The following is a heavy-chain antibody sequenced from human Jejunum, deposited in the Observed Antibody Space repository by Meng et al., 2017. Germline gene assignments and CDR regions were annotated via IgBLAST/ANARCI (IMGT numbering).Heavy chain of an antibody. CDR3: ARGVLERYFDY. D-gene: IGHD3-10*01. V-gene: IGHV4-4*02. CDR2: VWHSGAT. CDR1: GDFTSSSDR. Sequence: HGPLQRAGPGRCKPSGLLSLTCAVSGDFTSSSDRWTWVRQAPGRGLEWIGEVWHSGATYYNPSLESRLTISIDTSNNRFSLELSSATAADTAVYYCARGVLERYFDYWGQGALVTVSS. J-gene: IGHJ4*02.